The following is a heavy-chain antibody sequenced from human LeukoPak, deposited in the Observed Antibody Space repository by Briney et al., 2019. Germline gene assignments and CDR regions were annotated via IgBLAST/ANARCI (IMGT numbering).Heavy chain of an antibody. CDR1: GDSLVSSRYH. D-gene: IGHD3-16*02. V-gene: IGHV4-39*01. CDR3: ARNTAPPPVIFDI. J-gene: IGHJ3*02. Sequence: SETLSLTCTVSGDSLVSSRYHWGWVRQPPGKAPEWIGSIYYDGSAYYNPSLKSRVIIFVDMSKNQFSLRLKSVTAADTAMYYCARNTAPPPVIFDIWGQGTVVTVP. CDR2: IYYDGSA.